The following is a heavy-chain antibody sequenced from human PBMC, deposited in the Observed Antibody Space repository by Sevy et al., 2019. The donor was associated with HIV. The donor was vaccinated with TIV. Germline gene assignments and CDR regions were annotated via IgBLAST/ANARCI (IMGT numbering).Heavy chain of an antibody. CDR1: GFTFSSYW. J-gene: IGHJ4*02. Sequence: GGSLRLSCAASGFTFSSYWMHWVRHAPGKGLVWVSRISSDGSSTSYADSVRGRFTISRDNAKNTLYLQMNSLRAEDTALYYCAGDGRSARDFDYWGQGTLVTVSP. V-gene: IGHV3-74*01. D-gene: IGHD6-6*01. CDR2: ISSDGSST. CDR3: AGDGRSARDFDY.